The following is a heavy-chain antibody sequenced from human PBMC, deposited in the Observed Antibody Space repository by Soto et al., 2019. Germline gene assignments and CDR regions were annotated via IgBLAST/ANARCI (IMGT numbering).Heavy chain of an antibody. D-gene: IGHD3-10*01. CDR2: IYYSGST. V-gene: IGHV4-39*01. Sequence: SETLSLTCTVSGGSISSSSYYWGWIRQPPGKGLEWIGSIYYSGSTYYNPSLKSRVTISVDTSKNQFSLELSSVTAADTAVYYCARHLPYGSGSYNYYYMDVWGKGTTVTVSS. J-gene: IGHJ6*03. CDR1: GGSISSSSYY. CDR3: ARHLPYGSGSYNYYYMDV.